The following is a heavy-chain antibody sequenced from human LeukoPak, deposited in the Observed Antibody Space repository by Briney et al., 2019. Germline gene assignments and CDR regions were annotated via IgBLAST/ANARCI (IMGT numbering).Heavy chain of an antibody. V-gene: IGHV1-46*01. CDR3: AREEVVGYWASWYYFDY. D-gene: IGHD2-2*01. J-gene: IGHJ4*02. CDR2: INPSGGST. Sequence: ASVKVSCKASGYTFTSYYMHWVRQAPGQGLEWMGIINPSGGSTSYAQKFQGRVTMTRDTSTSTVYMELSSLRSEDTAVYYCAREEVVGYWASWYYFDYWDQGTLVTVSS. CDR1: GYTFTSYY.